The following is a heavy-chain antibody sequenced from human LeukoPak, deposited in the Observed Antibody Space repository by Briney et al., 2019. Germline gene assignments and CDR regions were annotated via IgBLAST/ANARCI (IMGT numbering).Heavy chain of an antibody. J-gene: IGHJ4*02. D-gene: IGHD3-3*01. V-gene: IGHV3-13*01. CDR3: AREEGGYGFWSGYFDY. CDR2: IGTAGDT. CDR1: GFTFSSYD. Sequence: GGSLRLSCAASGFTFSSYDMHWVRQSTGKGLEWVSGIGTAGDTYYPDSVKGRFTISRENAKNSLYLQMSSLKAEDTAVYYCAREEGGYGFWSGYFDYWGQGTLVTVSS.